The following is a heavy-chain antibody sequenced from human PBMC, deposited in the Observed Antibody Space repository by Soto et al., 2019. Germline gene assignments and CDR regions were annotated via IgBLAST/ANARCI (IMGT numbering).Heavy chain of an antibody. Sequence: QVQLQESGPGLVKPSQTLSLTCIVSGDSISSGGYYWSWIRHHPGQGLEWIGYMFYTGSTYYNPSPKIQFPFPLDTSKTQSPLSLSSLPPPDTALYYCARPGVLRYHRPARKYSQPWGQGTRSTVPP. CDR2: MFYTGST. CDR1: GDSISSGGYY. CDR3: ARPGVLRYHRPARKYSQP. J-gene: IGHJ1*01. D-gene: IGHD2-2*01. V-gene: IGHV4-31*01.